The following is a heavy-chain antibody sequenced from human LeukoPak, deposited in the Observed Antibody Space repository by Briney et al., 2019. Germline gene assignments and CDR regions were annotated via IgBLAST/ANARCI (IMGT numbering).Heavy chain of an antibody. CDR3: AKYSSSSDWFDP. J-gene: IGHJ5*02. Sequence: GGSLRLSCTASGFTFSSYAMSWVRQAPGKGLEWVSAISGSGGSTHYADSVKGRFTISRDDSKNTLYLQMNSLRAEDTAVYYCAKYSSSSDWFDPWGQGTLVTVSS. V-gene: IGHV3-23*01. CDR1: GFTFSSYA. CDR2: ISGSGGST. D-gene: IGHD6-6*01.